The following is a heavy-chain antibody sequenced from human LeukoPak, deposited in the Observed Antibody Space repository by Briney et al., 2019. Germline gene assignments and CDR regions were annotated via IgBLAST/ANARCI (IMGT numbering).Heavy chain of an antibody. J-gene: IGHJ4*02. D-gene: IGHD6-19*01. CDR1: GFSLSTYS. Sequence: PGGSLRLSCAASGFSLSTYSMNWVRQAPGKGLEWVSFISSSSSYIYYADSVKGRFTISRDNSKNTLYLQMGNLRADDMAVYYCARDSSSGYSFDSWGQGTLVTVSS. CDR2: ISSSSSYI. CDR3: ARDSSSGYSFDS. V-gene: IGHV3-21*01.